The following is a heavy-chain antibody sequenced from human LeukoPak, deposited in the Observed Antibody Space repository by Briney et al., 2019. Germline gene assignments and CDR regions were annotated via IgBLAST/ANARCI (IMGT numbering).Heavy chain of an antibody. CDR2: ISYDGSNK. J-gene: IGHJ4*02. D-gene: IGHD6-19*01. CDR3: AKGFSSGWPPLLDY. CDR1: GFTFSSYA. Sequence: GRSLRLSCAASGFTFSSYAMHWVRQAPGKGLKWVAMISYDGSNKYYADSVKGRFPISRDHSKNTVYLQMNGLRAEDTAVYYCAKGFSSGWPPLLDYWGQGTLVTVSS. V-gene: IGHV3-30*04.